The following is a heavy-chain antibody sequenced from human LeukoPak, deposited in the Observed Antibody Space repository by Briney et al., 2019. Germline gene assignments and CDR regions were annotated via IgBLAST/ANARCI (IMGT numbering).Heavy chain of an antibody. Sequence: PGGSLRLSRAASGFTFSTYAMSWVRQAPGKGLEWVSAICGSDGSRYYADSVKGRFTISRDNSKNTLYLQMNSLRGEDTAVYYCAKGGSPSCYSSSGYWGQGTLVTVSS. CDR2: ICGSDGSR. D-gene: IGHD2-2*01. CDR3: AKGGSPSCYSSSGY. CDR1: GFTFSTYA. V-gene: IGHV3-23*01. J-gene: IGHJ4*02.